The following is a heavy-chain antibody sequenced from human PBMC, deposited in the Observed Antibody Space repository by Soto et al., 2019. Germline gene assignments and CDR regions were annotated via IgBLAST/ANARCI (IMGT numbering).Heavy chain of an antibody. J-gene: IGHJ6*02. CDR1: GGSISSYY. Sequence: QVQLQESGPGLVKPSETLSLTCTVSGGSISSYYWSWIRQPPGKGLEWIGYIYYSGSTNYNPSLKSRVTISVDTSKNQFPLKLSSVTAADTAVYYCAREGGGGIAADYGMDVWGQGTTVTVSS. CDR3: AREGGGGIAADYGMDV. V-gene: IGHV4-59*01. D-gene: IGHD6-13*01. CDR2: IYYSGST.